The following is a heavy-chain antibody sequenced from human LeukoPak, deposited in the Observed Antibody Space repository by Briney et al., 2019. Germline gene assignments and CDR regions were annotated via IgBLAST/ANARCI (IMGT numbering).Heavy chain of an antibody. V-gene: IGHV1-2*02. CDR3: ARIRSGYPPFDY. CDR1: GYTFTGYY. D-gene: IGHD3-22*01. Sequence: ASVKVSCKASGYTFTGYYMHWVRQAPGQGLEWMGWINPNTGGTNYAQKFQGRVTMTRDTSISTAYMELSRLRSDDTAVYYCARIRSGYPPFDYWGQGTLVTVSP. J-gene: IGHJ4*02. CDR2: INPNTGGT.